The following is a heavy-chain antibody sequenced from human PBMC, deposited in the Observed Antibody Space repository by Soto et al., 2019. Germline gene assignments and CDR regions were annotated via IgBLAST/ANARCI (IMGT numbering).Heavy chain of an antibody. J-gene: IGHJ5*02. CDR1: GGTFNSYD. CDR2: IIPIVETP. Sequence: QVQLVQSGAEVKKPGSSMKVSCKASGGTFNSYDINWVRQAPGQGLEWMGGIIPIVETPKYAQKFQGRVTITADESTITVNMELSSLRSEDTAMYYCARLSRPNYYDTSGFFKDNWFDPRRQGTLVTVSS. V-gene: IGHV1-69*01. CDR3: ARLSRPNYYDTSGFFKDNWFDP. D-gene: IGHD3-22*01.